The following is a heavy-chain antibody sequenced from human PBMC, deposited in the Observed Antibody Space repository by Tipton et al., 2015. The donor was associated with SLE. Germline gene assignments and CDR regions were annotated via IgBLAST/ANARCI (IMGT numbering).Heavy chain of an antibody. CDR1: GDTLSKNA. Sequence: QLVQSGPEVKKPGSSVKVSCKASGDTLSKNAITWVRQAPGQGLERVGWITTSNGNAYPAQKLQDRVIMTTDTSTSTAYMELRGLTSDDTAVYYCARVVPAPRGGGEGDYYYYMDVWGKGTTVTVS. D-gene: IGHD3-16*01. CDR2: ITTSNGNA. V-gene: IGHV1-18*01. J-gene: IGHJ6*03. CDR3: ARVVPAPRGGGEGDYYYYMDV.